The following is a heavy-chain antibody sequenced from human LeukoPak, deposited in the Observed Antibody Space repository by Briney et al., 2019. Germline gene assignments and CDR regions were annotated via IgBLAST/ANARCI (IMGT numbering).Heavy chain of an antibody. J-gene: IGHJ5*02. V-gene: IGHV4-4*02. D-gene: IGHD6-13*01. Sequence: GSLRLSCAASGFTFSSYSMNWVRQAPGKGLEWIGEIYHSGSTNYNPSLKSRVTISVDKSKNQFSLKLSSVTAADTAVYYCARDPRIAAAGTAWGQGTLVTVSS. CDR3: ARDPRIAAAGTA. CDR1: GFTFSSYSM. CDR2: IYHSGST.